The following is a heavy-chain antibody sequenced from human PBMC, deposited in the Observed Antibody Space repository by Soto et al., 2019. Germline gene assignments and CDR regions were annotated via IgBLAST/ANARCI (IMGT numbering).Heavy chain of an antibody. Sequence: QVQLVQSGVEVKKPGSSVRVSCKASGDTFKNSVISWVRQAPGQGLEWMGGTIPLFGTTDYAQKFQGRLTITTDESTTTAYMEVSRLTDEDTAVYYCVAELDFGKLAVAWGQGTTVIVSS. CDR1: GDTFKNSV. J-gene: IGHJ6*02. CDR2: TIPLFGTT. D-gene: IGHD1-1*01. V-gene: IGHV1-69*01. CDR3: VAELDFGKLAVA.